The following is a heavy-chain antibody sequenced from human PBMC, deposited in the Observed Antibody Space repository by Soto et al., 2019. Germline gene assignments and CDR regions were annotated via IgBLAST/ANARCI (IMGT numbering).Heavy chain of an antibody. CDR3: ARDLGAAFDI. CDR1: GGSISSGGYY. V-gene: IGHV4-31*03. J-gene: IGHJ3*02. Sequence: SETLSLTCTVSGGSISSGGYYWSWIRQHPGKGLEWIGYIYYSGSTYYNPSLKSRVTISVDTSKSQFSLKLSSVTAADTAVYYCARDLGAAFDIWGQGTMVTVSS. CDR2: IYYSGST.